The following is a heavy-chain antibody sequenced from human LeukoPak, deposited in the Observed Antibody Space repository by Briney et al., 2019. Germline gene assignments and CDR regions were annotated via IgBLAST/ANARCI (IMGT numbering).Heavy chain of an antibody. CDR1: GYTFTSYD. CDR3: ARGPLNYGSGSYYFYYYGMDV. D-gene: IGHD3-10*01. J-gene: IGHJ6*02. V-gene: IGHV1-8*01. CDR2: MNPNSGNT. Sequence: ASVEVSCKASGYTFTSYDINWVRQATGQGLEWMGWMNPNSGNTGYAQKFQGRVTMTRNTSISTAYMELSSLRSEDTAVYYCARGPLNYGSGSYYFYYYGMDVWGQGTTVTVSS.